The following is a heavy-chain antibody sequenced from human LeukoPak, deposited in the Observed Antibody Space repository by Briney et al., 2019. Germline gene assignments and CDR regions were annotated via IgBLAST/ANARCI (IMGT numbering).Heavy chain of an antibody. CDR3: ARGYIVVVVAATQSFDY. V-gene: IGHV4-39*01. D-gene: IGHD2-15*01. Sequence: KPTETLSLTCTVSGGSISSSSYYWGWIRQPPGKGLEWIGSIYYSGSTYYNPSLKSRVTISVDTSKNQFSLKLSSVTAADTAVYYCARGYIVVVVAATQSFDYWGQGTLVTVSS. J-gene: IGHJ4*02. CDR1: GGSISSSSYY. CDR2: IYYSGST.